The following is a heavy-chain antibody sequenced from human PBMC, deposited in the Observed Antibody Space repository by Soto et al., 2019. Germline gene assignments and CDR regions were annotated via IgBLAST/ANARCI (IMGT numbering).Heavy chain of an antibody. CDR2: MYHGGNT. D-gene: IGHD2-21*02. CDR1: NYSISNPHY. Sequence: SETLSLSCTVSNYSISNPHYWGWIRQPPGKRPEWIASMYHGGNTFYNPSLKSRITMSMDTSKNQFSLKLRFMTAADTAVYYCARAHTMVVAGSTFDYWGHGTLVTVSS. J-gene: IGHJ4*01. V-gene: IGHV4-38-2*02. CDR3: ARAHTMVVAGSTFDY.